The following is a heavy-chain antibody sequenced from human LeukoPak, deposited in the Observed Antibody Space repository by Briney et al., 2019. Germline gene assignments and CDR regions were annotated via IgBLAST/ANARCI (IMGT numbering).Heavy chain of an antibody. V-gene: IGHV1-18*01. D-gene: IGHD3-22*01. CDR1: GYTFTSYG. CDR3: ERMMTPRLYYDSSGYYYGAFDI. Sequence: GASVKLSCTASGYTFTSYGISWVRQAPGQGLEWMGSISAYNSHTNYAQKLQGRVTMTRDTSTNSAYLELKSLRSDDPAVYYCERMMTPRLYYDSSGYYYGAFDIWGQGTMDSVSS. J-gene: IGHJ3*02. CDR2: ISAYNSHT.